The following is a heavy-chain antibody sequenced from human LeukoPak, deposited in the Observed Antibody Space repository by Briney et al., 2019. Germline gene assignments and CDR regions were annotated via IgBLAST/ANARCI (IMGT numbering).Heavy chain of an antibody. CDR2: INHSGST. CDR3: ARLRARRGFDWLLFKGNWFDP. Sequence: RPSETLSLTCAVYGGSFSGYYWSWIRQPPGKGLEWIGEINHSGSTNYNPSLKSRVTISVDTSKNQFSLKLSSVTAADTAVYYCARLRARRGFDWLLFKGNWFDPWGQGTLVTVSS. J-gene: IGHJ5*02. V-gene: IGHV4-34*01. CDR1: GGSFSGYY. D-gene: IGHD3-9*01.